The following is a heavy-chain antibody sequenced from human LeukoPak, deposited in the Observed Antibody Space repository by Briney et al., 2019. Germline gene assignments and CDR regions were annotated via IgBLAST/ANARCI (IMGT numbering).Heavy chain of an antibody. CDR3: ARGQSGSYLDPFDY. J-gene: IGHJ4*02. CDR2: INAGNGNT. V-gene: IGHV1-3*01. Sequence: ASVKVSCKASGYTFTSCAMHWVRQAPGQRLEWMGWINAGNGNTKYSQKFQGRVTITRDTSASTAYMELSSLRSEDTAVYYCARGQSGSYLDPFDYWGQGTLVTVSS. CDR1: GYTFTSCA. D-gene: IGHD1-26*01.